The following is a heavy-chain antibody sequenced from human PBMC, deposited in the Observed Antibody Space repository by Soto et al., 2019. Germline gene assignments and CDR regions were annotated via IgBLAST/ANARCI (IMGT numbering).Heavy chain of an antibody. Sequence: QLQLQESGSGLVKPSQTLSLTCAVSGGSISSGGYSWSWIRQPPGKGLEWIGYIYHSGSTYYNPSRKSRVTISVDRSKTQFSLKLSSVPAADTAVYSCASSRGCPVPLDYWGQGTLVTVSS. D-gene: IGHD1-26*01. V-gene: IGHV4-30-2*01. J-gene: IGHJ4*02. CDR1: GGSISSGGYS. CDR2: IYHSGST. CDR3: ASSRGCPVPLDY.